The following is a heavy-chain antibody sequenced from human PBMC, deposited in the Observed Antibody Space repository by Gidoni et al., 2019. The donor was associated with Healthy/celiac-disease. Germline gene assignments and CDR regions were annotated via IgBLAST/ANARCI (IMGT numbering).Heavy chain of an antibody. CDR2: ISSSSSYI. D-gene: IGHD2-15*01. CDR1: GFTFSSYS. J-gene: IGHJ6*02. V-gene: IGHV3-21*01. CDR3: ARDPIVGGYYYYGMDV. Sequence: EVQLVESGGGLVKPGGSQRLSCAASGFTFSSYSMNWVRQAPGKGLEGVSSISSSSSYIYYADSVKGRFTISRDNAKNSLYLQMNSLRAEDTAVYYCARDPIVGGYYYYGMDVWGQGTTVAVSS.